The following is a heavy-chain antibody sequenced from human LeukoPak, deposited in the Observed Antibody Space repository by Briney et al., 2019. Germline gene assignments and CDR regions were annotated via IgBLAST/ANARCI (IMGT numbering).Heavy chain of an antibody. CDR1: GFSFNKYY. Sequence: GGSLRLSCAPSGFSFNKYYMYWVRQAPGAPLEWVSAIIESGESTYYTDCVKGRFTISRDNSKNTLYLQMNSLRAEDTAFYYCAKGSAQYYFDSWGQGTLVTVSS. D-gene: IGHD3-10*01. CDR2: IIESGEST. J-gene: IGHJ4*02. CDR3: AKGSAQYYFDS. V-gene: IGHV3-23*01.